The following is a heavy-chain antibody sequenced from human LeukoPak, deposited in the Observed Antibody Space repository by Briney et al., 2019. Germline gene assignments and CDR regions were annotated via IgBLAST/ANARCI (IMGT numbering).Heavy chain of an antibody. V-gene: IGHV3-23*01. CDR1: GFTFSSYA. CDR2: ISGSGGST. D-gene: IGHD6-19*01. CDR3: AKDAVSPYYYYMDV. Sequence: GGFLRLSCAASGFTFSSYAMSWVRQAPGKGLEWVSAISGSGGSTYYADSVKGRFTISRDNSKNTLYLQMNSLRAEDTAVYYCAKDAVSPYYYYMDVWGKGTTVTVSS. J-gene: IGHJ6*03.